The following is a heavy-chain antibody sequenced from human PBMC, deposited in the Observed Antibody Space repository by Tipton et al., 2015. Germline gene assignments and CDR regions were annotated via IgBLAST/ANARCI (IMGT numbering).Heavy chain of an antibody. CDR1: GFAFSTYA. J-gene: IGHJ6*02. CDR3: ARDRGSSPGNCIDV. D-gene: IGHD5-24*01. CDR2: ISYDGAIK. V-gene: IGHV3-30*03. Sequence: SLRLSCAASGFAFSTYAMHWVRQAPGKGLEWVAFISYDGAIKYSTDSVMGRFTISRDNAWNTLYMQMDRLRPEDTAVYYCARDRGSSPGNCIDVWGQGTTDTV.